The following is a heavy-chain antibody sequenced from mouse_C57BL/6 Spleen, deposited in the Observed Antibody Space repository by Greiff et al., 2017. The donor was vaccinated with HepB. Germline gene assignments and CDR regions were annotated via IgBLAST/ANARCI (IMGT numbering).Heavy chain of an antibody. CDR2: INPNNGGT. CDR3: ARDPLTGFAY. Sequence: EVQLVESGPELVKPGASVKMSCKASGYTFTDYNMHWVKQSHGKSLEWIGYINPNNGGTSYNQKFKGKATLTVNKSSSTAYMELRSLTSEDSAVYYCARDPLTGFAYWGQGTLVTVSA. V-gene: IGHV1-22*01. CDR1: GYTFTDYN. J-gene: IGHJ3*01.